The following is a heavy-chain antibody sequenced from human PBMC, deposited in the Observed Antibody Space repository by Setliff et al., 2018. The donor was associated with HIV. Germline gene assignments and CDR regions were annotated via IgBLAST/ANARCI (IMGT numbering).Heavy chain of an antibody. CDR2: ISSSGRSI. Sequence: GGSPRLSCAASGFTFSSYSMNWVRQAPGRGLEWVSSISSSGRSIHYADSVKGRFTISRDDAKNSLFLQMNSLRAEDTAVYYCARGDSFVYSYVYPDYWGQGTLVTVSS. D-gene: IGHD3-22*01. V-gene: IGHV3-21*01. J-gene: IGHJ4*02. CDR1: GFTFSSYS. CDR3: ARGDSFVYSYVYPDY.